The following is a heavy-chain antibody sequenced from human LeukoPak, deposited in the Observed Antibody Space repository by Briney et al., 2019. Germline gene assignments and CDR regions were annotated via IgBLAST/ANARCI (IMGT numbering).Heavy chain of an antibody. CDR3: ARLYYYDSSGPPL. CDR2: MYYTGRT. CDR1: GGSTSSSSYY. J-gene: IGHJ4*02. Sequence: SETLSLTCTVSGGSTSSSSYYWGWIRQPPGKGLEWIGNMYYTGRTYYNPSLKSRVTISVDTSKNQFSLKLSSVSAADTAVYYCARLYYYDSSGPPLWGQGTLVTVSP. D-gene: IGHD3-22*01. V-gene: IGHV4-39*01.